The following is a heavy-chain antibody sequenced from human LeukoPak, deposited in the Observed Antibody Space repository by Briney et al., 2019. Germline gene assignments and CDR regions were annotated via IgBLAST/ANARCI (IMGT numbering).Heavy chain of an antibody. V-gene: IGHV1-2*02. CDR3: ARDGDIVVVPAARFGY. J-gene: IGHJ4*02. CDR1: GYTFTCYY. Sequence: GASVKVSCKASGYTFTCYYMHWVRQAPGQGLEWMGWINPNSGGTNYAQKFQGRVTMTRDTSISTAYMELSRLRSDDTAVYYCARDGDIVVVPAARFGYWGQGTLVTVSS. D-gene: IGHD2-2*01. CDR2: INPNSGGT.